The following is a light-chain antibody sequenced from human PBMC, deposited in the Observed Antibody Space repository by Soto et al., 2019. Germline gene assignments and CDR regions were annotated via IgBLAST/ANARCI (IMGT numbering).Light chain of an antibody. CDR3: HQYGVSSWT. Sequence: EIVWTQSPGTLYLSPGERATLSCSASQSVYNRYLAWYQQKPGQAPRLLIDGASSSATGIPDRFSGSGSGTDFARTISRLEPAAFAVNCSHQYGVSSWTFGHGTKVESK. V-gene: IGKV3-20*01. CDR1: QSVYNRY. CDR2: GAS. J-gene: IGKJ1*01.